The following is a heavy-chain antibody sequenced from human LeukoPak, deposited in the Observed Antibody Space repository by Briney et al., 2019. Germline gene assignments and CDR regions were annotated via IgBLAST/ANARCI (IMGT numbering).Heavy chain of an antibody. Sequence: GESLKISCKGSGYSFTSYWIGWVRQMPGKGQEWMGIIYPGDSDTRYSPSFQGQVTISADKSISTAYLQWSSLKASDTAMYYCARQDRYCTNGVCYLDAFDIWGQGTMVTVSS. CDR3: ARQDRYCTNGVCYLDAFDI. CDR2: IYPGDSDT. D-gene: IGHD2-8*01. CDR1: GYSFTSYW. J-gene: IGHJ3*02. V-gene: IGHV5-51*01.